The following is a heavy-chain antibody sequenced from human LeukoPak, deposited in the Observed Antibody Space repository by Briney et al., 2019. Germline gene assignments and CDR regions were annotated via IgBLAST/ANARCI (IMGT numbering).Heavy chain of an antibody. V-gene: IGHV4-59*08. J-gene: IGHJ5*02. D-gene: IGHD6-19*01. Sequence: SETLSLTCTVSGGSISSYYWSWIRQPPGKGLEWIGYIYYSGSTNYNPSLESRVTISVDTSKNQFSLKLSSVTAADTAVYYCARHRGSGWYNWFDPWGQGTLVTVSS. CDR2: IYYSGST. CDR1: GGSISSYY. CDR3: ARHRGSGWYNWFDP.